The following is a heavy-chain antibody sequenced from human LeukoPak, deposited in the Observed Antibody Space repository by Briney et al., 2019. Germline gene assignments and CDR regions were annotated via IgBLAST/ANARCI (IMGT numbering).Heavy chain of an antibody. CDR3: ARASMYYYDSSGYQNDY. J-gene: IGHJ4*02. V-gene: IGHV1-18*01. CDR1: GYTFTSYG. Sequence: ASVKVSCKASGYTFTSYGISWVRQAPGQGLEWLGWISAYNGNTNYAQKLQGRVTMTTDTSTSTAYMELRSLRSDDTAVYYCARASMYYYDSSGYQNDYWGQGTLVTVSS. D-gene: IGHD3-22*01. CDR2: ISAYNGNT.